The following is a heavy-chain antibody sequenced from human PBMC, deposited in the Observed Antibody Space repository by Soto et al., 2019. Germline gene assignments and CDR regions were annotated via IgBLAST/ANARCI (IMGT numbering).Heavy chain of an antibody. CDR2: ISGSGGST. CDR3: ATKIRDYYDSSGYYIDY. CDR1: GFTFSSYA. V-gene: IGHV3-23*01. Sequence: GGSLRLSCAASGFTFSSYAMSWVRQAPGKGLEWVSAISGSGGSTYYADSVKGRFTISRDNSKNTLYLQMNSLRAEDTAVYYCATKIRDYYDSSGYYIDYWGQGTLVTVSS. J-gene: IGHJ4*02. D-gene: IGHD3-22*01.